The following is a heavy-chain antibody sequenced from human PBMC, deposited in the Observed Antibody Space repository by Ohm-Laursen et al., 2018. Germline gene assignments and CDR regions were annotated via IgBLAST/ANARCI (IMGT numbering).Heavy chain of an antibody. Sequence: SLRLSCAASGFTFSSSGMHWVRQAPGKGLEWVAVIWYDGSNKYYADSVKGRFTISRDDSKNMVYLQMNSLRAEDTAMYYCARGYSTSSVLDYWGQGTLVTVSS. D-gene: IGHD6-6*01. CDR3: ARGYSTSSVLDY. CDR2: IWYDGSNK. J-gene: IGHJ4*02. CDR1: GFTFSSSG. V-gene: IGHV3-33*08.